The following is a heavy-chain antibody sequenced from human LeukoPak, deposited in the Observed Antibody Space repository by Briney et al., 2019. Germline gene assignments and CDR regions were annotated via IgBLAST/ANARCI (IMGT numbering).Heavy chain of an antibody. Sequence: GESLKISCKTSGYNFATYWIGWVRQMPGKGLEWMGIIYPGDSDTRYSPSFQGQVTISADKSISTAYLQWSSLKASDTAMYYCALNTVTSDYWGQGTLVTVSS. CDR3: ALNTVTSDY. J-gene: IGHJ4*02. CDR1: GYNFATYW. V-gene: IGHV5-51*01. CDR2: IYPGDSDT. D-gene: IGHD4-17*01.